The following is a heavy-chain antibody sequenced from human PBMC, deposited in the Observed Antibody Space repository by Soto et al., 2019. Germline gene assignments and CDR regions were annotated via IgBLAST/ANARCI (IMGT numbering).Heavy chain of an antibody. CDR2: ISAYNGNT. Sequence: GASVKVSCTASGYTFTSYGISWVRQAPGQGLEWMGWISAYNGNTNYAQKLQGRVTMTTDTSTSTAYMELRSLRSDDTAVCYCARESREVPARTDVWGKGTTVTVSS. D-gene: IGHD2-2*01. V-gene: IGHV1-18*01. CDR1: GYTFTSYG. J-gene: IGHJ6*04. CDR3: ARESREVPARTDV.